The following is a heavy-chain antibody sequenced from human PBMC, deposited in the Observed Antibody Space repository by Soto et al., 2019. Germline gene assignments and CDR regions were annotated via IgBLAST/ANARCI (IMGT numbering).Heavy chain of an antibody. Sequence: SETLSLTCAVYGGSFSGYYWSWIRQPPGKGLEWIGEINHSGSTNYNPSLKSRVTISVDTSKNQFSLKLSSVTAADTAVYYCARNYCSGGSCYPYFDYWGQGTLVTVSS. J-gene: IGHJ4*02. CDR1: GGSFSGYY. CDR2: INHSGST. CDR3: ARNYCSGGSCYPYFDY. D-gene: IGHD2-15*01. V-gene: IGHV4-34*01.